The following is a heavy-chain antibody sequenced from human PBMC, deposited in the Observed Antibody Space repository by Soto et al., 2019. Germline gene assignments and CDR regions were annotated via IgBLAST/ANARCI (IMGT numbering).Heavy chain of an antibody. V-gene: IGHV3-33*01. CDR1: GFTFSNYG. D-gene: IGHD3-16*01. CDR3: VRDDYPEANALDY. J-gene: IGHJ4*02. CDR2: ITNNGGRD. Sequence: QVQLVESGGDVVQPGRSLRLSCAASGFTFSNYGMHWVRQAPGKGLEWVAVITNNGGRDHYADSLKGRFTISRDKSKNTLYPQMNRLRAEDTAVYYCVRDDYPEANALDYWGQGTLVTVSS.